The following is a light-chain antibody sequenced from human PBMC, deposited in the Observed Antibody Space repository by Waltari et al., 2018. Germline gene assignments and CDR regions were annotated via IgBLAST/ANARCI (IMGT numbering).Light chain of an antibody. CDR2: LNSDGSH. V-gene: IGLV4-69*01. CDR3: QTWGTGFQV. Sequence: QLVLTQSPSASASLGASVKLTCTLSSGHSSYAIAWHQQQPEKGPRYLMKLNSDGSHKKGDGIPDRFSGSSSGTERFLTISSLQSEDDGDYYCQTWGTGFQVFGTGTKVTVL. J-gene: IGLJ1*01. CDR1: SGHSSYA.